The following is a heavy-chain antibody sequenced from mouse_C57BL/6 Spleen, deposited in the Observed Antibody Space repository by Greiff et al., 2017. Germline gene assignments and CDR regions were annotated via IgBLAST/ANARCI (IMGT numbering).Heavy chain of an antibody. CDR2: ISSGSSTI. J-gene: IGHJ1*03. CDR1: GFTFSDYG. V-gene: IGHV5-17*01. CDR3: AGNSFDV. Sequence: EVQLVESGGGLVKPGGSLKLSCAASGFTFSDYGTHWVRQAPEKGLEWVAYISSGSSTIYYADTVKGRFTISRDNAKNTLFLQMTSLRSEDTAMYYCAGNSFDVWGTGTTVTVSS.